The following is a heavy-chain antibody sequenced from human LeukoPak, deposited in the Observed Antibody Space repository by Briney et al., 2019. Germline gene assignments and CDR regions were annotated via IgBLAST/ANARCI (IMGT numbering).Heavy chain of an antibody. D-gene: IGHD2-2*01. Sequence: SETLSLTCTVSGGSISSYYWSWIRQPPGKGLEWIGYIYYSGSTNYNPSLKSRVTISVDTSKNQFSLKLSSVTAADTAVYYCARVGRGGVVSAATEYFDCWGQGTLVTVSS. V-gene: IGHV4-59*01. CDR1: GGSISSYY. J-gene: IGHJ4*02. CDR2: IYYSGST. CDR3: ARVGRGGVVSAATEYFDC.